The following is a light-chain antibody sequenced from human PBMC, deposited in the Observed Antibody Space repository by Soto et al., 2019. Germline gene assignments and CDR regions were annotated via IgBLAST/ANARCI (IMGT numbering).Light chain of an antibody. CDR2: GAS. CDR1: QSVSSN. V-gene: IGKV3-20*01. Sequence: EIVMTQSPGTLSVSPGERATLSCRASQSVSSNLAWYQQKPGQAPRILIYGASSRATGIPDRFSGSGSGTDVTLTISRLEPEDLAVYYCQQYGSSPWTFGQGTKVDIK. CDR3: QQYGSSPWT. J-gene: IGKJ1*01.